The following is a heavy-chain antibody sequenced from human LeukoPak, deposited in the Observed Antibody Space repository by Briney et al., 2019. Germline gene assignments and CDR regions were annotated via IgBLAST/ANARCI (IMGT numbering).Heavy chain of an antibody. Sequence: GGSLRLSGAAYGFTCSNYWMKWDGQAQGKGREWVANIKEDESETYYVDSVTCRSTISRDNSKNTLYLQMNSLRAEDTAVYYCAKDRAVLRFLEWLLFLDYWGPGTLVTVSS. V-gene: IGHV3-7*03. CDR3: AKDRAVLRFLEWLLFLDY. CDR2: IKEDESET. J-gene: IGHJ4*02. D-gene: IGHD3-3*01. CDR1: GFTCSNYW.